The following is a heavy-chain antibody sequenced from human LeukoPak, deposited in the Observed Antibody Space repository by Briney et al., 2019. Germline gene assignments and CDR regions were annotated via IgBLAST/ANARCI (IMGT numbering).Heavy chain of an antibody. CDR2: IIPIFGTA. CDR3: ARDPPSYDSSGPGDY. J-gene: IGHJ4*02. D-gene: IGHD3-22*01. CDR1: GGTFSSYA. Sequence: SVKVSCKASGGTFSSYAISWVRQAPGQGLEWMGGIIPIFGTASYAQKFQGRVTITADESTSTAYMELSSLRSEDPAVYYCARDPPSYDSSGPGDYWGQGTLVTVSS. V-gene: IGHV1-69*13.